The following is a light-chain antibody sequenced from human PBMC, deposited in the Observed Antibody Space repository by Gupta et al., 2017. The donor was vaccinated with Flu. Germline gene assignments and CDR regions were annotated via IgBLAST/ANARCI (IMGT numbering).Light chain of an antibody. CDR1: QDISSW. Sequence: DIQVTQSPSSVSASLGDRVTITCRASQDISSWLAWYQQKPGKAPKLLISAASRLQSGVPSRFDGSGSGTDFTLTISSLQPEDFATYFCQQTHSFPFTFGGGTKVEIK. J-gene: IGKJ4*01. CDR3: QQTHSFPFT. V-gene: IGKV1-12*02. CDR2: AAS.